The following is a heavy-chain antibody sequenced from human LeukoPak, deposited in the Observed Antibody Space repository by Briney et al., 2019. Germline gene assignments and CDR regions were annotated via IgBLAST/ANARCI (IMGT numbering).Heavy chain of an antibody. D-gene: IGHD4-17*01. Sequence: GGSLRLSCAASGFTFSSYAMSWVRQAPGKGLEWVSAISGSGGSTYYADSVKGRFTISRDNSKNTLYLQMNSLRAEDTALYYCARGRGGDYVPSRFDYWGQGTLVTVSS. CDR2: ISGSGGST. V-gene: IGHV3-23*01. CDR3: ARGRGGDYVPSRFDY. CDR1: GFTFSSYA. J-gene: IGHJ4*02.